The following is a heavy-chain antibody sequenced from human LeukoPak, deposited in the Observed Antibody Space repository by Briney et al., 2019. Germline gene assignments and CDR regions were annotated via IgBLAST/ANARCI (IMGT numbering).Heavy chain of an antibody. CDR1: GFTFDDYG. D-gene: IGHD6-19*01. J-gene: IGHJ4*02. CDR3: AKGGYSSGWYGDH. Sequence: GRSLRLSCAASGFTFDDYGMHWVRQAPGKGLERVSGISWNSGTVVYADSVRGRFTISRDKAKTSVSLQMNSLKAEDTALYYCAKGGYSSGWYGDHWGQGTLVTVSS. V-gene: IGHV3-9*01. CDR2: ISWNSGTV.